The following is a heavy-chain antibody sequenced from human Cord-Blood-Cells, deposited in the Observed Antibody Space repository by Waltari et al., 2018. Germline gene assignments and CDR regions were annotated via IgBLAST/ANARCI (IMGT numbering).Heavy chain of an antibody. J-gene: IGHJ5*02. Sequence: QVQLQESGPGLVKPSETLSLTCTVSGGSISSYYWSWIRQPPGKGLEWIGYIYYSGSTNYTPSLKSRVTISVDTSKNQFSLKLSSVTAADTAVYYCARQRECSGGSCYGWWFDPWGQGTLVTVSS. CDR2: IYYSGST. D-gene: IGHD2-15*01. CDR3: ARQRECSGGSCYGWWFDP. V-gene: IGHV4-59*08. CDR1: GGSISSYY.